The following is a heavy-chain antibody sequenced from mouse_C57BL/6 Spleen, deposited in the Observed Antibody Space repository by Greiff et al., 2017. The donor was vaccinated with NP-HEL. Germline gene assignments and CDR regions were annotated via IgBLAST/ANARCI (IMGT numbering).Heavy chain of an antibody. CDR1: GFTFTDYY. V-gene: IGHV7-3*01. CDR3: ARDYDGGLAY. D-gene: IGHD2-12*01. J-gene: IGHJ3*01. CDR2: IRNKANGYTT. Sequence: EVKLVESGGGLVQPGGSLSLSCAASGFTFTDYYMSWVRQPPGKALEWLGFIRNKANGYTTEYSASVKGRFTISRANSQSILYLQMNALRAEDSATDYCARDYDGGLAYWGQGTLVTVSA.